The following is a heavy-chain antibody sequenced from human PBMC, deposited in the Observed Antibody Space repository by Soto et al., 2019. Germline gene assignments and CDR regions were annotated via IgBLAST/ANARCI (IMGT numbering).Heavy chain of an antibody. D-gene: IGHD6-6*01. CDR3: AGDQYVAARPAPDAFDI. J-gene: IGHJ3*02. CDR2: ISSSSSTK. CDR1: GFTFSSYS. V-gene: IGHV3-48*02. Sequence: GGSLRLSCAASGFTFSSYSMNWVRQAPGKGLEWVSYISSSSSTKYYADSVKGRFTISRDNAKNSLYLQMNSLRDEDTAVYYCAGDQYVAARPAPDAFDIWGQGTMVTVSS.